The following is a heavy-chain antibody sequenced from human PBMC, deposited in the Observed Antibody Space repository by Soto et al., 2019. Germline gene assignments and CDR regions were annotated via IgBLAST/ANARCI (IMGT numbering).Heavy chain of an antibody. CDR1: GFTVSSNY. D-gene: IGHD1-26*01. CDR3: ARGPSSVGAFDY. V-gene: IGHV3-66*01. J-gene: IGHJ4*02. Sequence: LSLTCAASGFTVSSNYMSWVRQAPGKGLEWVSVIYSGGSTYYADSVKGRFTISRDNSKNTLYLQMNSLRAEDTAVYYCARGPSSVGAFDYWGQGTLVTVSS. CDR2: IYSGGST.